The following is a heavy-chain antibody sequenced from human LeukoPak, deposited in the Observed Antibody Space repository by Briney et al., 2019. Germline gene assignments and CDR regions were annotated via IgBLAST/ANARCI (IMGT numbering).Heavy chain of an antibody. Sequence: PGGSLRLSCAASGFTFSSYSMNWLRQAPGKGLEGVSSISSSSSYIYYADSVKGRFTISRDNAKNLLYLQMNSLSAEDTAVYYCARDSDSSSYYYYMDVWGKGTTVTVSS. CDR2: ISSSSSYI. V-gene: IGHV3-21*01. CDR3: ARDSDSSSYYYYMDV. D-gene: IGHD6-6*01. CDR1: GFTFSSYS. J-gene: IGHJ6*03.